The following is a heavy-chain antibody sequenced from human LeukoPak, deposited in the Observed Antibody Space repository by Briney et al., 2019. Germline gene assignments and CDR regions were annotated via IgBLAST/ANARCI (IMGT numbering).Heavy chain of an antibody. CDR3: ARHDRITMVREVDGMDV. D-gene: IGHD3-10*01. J-gene: IGHJ6*04. Sequence: GESLKISCKGSGYSLPSYWIGWVRHMPGKGLEWKGITYPGDSDTRYSASFQGHLTISADKTISTDSLQWSSLKASDTAMYYCARHDRITMVREVDGMDVWGKGTTVTVSS. V-gene: IGHV5-51*01. CDR1: GYSLPSYW. CDR2: TYPGDSDT.